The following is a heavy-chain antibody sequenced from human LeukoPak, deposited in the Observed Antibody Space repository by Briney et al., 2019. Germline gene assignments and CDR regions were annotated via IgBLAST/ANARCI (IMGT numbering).Heavy chain of an antibody. V-gene: IGHV3-74*01. Sequence: GGSLRLSCAASRLTFSNYWVHWVRQAPGKGLVWVSGITGDLSSTNYADSVKGRFTISRDNAKNTVYLQMNSLRAEDTAVYYCASRFPDVPVWGQRTTVTVSS. CDR1: RLTFSNYW. D-gene: IGHD1-14*01. J-gene: IGHJ6*02. CDR3: ASRFPDVPV. CDR2: ITGDLSST.